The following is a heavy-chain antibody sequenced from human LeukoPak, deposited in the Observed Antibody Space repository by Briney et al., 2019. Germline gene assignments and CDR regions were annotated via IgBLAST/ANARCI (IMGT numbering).Heavy chain of an antibody. J-gene: IGHJ4*02. CDR1: GFTFSSYR. CDR3: ARGELYYFDY. D-gene: IGHD3-10*01. Sequence: GGSLRLACAASGFTFSSYRMSWVRQAPGNGLEWVANINGVASPKYYADSVNGRFTISRDNAKNSLYLQMNSLRAEDTAVYYCARGELYYFDYWGQGTLVTAPS. V-gene: IGHV3-7*03. CDR2: INGVASPK.